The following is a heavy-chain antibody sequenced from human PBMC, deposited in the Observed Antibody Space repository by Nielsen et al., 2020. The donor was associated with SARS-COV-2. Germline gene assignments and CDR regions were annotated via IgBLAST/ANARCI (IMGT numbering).Heavy chain of an antibody. CDR1: GFTFSSYA. D-gene: IGHD6-6*01. CDR2: ISYDGSNK. J-gene: IGHJ6*02. Sequence: LSLTCAASGFTFSSYAMHWVRQAPGKGLEWVAVISYDGSNKYYADSVKGRFTISRDNSKNTLYLQMNSLRAEDTAVYYCARIETSDYYYYGMDVWGQGTTVTVSS. V-gene: IGHV3-30-3*01. CDR3: ARIETSDYYYYGMDV.